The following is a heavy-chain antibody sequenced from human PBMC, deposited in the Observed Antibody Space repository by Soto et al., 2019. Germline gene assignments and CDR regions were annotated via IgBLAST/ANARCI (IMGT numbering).Heavy chain of an antibody. CDR2: INKSGLN. CDR1: SDSISENY. CDR3: ARGETGHLFDY. D-gene: IGHD3-16*01. J-gene: IGHJ4*02. Sequence: QVQLQESGPALVKPSGTLSLTCSVYSDSISENYWSWIRQPTGERLEWLGYINKSGLNTYNPSLKSRATLSVDTSKMPFSLSLRSVTAADTAVYYCARGETGHLFDYWGRGTLVTVSS. V-gene: IGHV4-59*01.